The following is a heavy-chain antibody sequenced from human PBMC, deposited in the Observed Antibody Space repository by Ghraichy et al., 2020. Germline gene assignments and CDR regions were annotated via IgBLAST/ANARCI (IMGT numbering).Heavy chain of an antibody. D-gene: IGHD3-3*01. V-gene: IGHV4-39*01. CDR2: IYYTGDT. CDR3: ARHLFWSKTTPTSYGMDV. Sequence: SETLSLTCTVSGGSVSSPDYYWGWIRQSPGKALEWIGSIYYTGDTFSNPSLMSRVSTFVDTSKNQFSLTLSSVTAADTALYYCARHLFWSKTTPTSYGMDVWGRGTTVTVSS. CDR1: GGSVSSPDYY. J-gene: IGHJ6*02.